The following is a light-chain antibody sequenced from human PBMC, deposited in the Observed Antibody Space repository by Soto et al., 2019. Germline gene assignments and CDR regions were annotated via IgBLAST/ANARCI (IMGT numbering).Light chain of an antibody. CDR2: DAS. V-gene: IGKV3-11*01. J-gene: IGKJ1*01. Sequence: EIVLTHSPSTLSLSPGERATISCMASQSVSSYLAWYQQKPGQTPRLLIYDASNRATGIPARFSGSGSGTDFTLTISSLETEDFAVYYCQQRSDWPRTFGQGTKVDI. CDR3: QQRSDWPRT. CDR1: QSVSSY.